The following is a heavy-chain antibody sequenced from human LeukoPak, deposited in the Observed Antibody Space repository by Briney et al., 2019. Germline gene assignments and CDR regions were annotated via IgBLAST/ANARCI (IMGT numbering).Heavy chain of an antibody. CDR1: GDSITNGFYY. Sequence: SETLSLTCGVSGDSITNGFYYWSWIRQHPGKGLEWIGYTSYSGSTYYNPSLQSRVTISIDTSKNQFSLKLSSVTAADSAVYFCASGRSGFIDYYYYMDVWGKGTTVTVSS. V-gene: IGHV4-31*11. J-gene: IGHJ6*03. CDR3: ASGRSGFIDYYYYMDV. D-gene: IGHD3-16*02. CDR2: TSYSGST.